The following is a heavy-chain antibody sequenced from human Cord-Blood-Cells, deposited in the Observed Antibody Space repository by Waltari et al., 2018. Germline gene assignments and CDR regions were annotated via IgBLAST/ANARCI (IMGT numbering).Heavy chain of an antibody. D-gene: IGHD3-3*01. V-gene: IGHV3-30*18. CDR3: AKVSKYYDFWSGYYSGSMDV. Sequence: QVQLVESGGGVVQPGRSLRLSCAASGFTFSSYGMHWVRQAPGKGLEWVAVISYDGSNKYYADSGKGRFTISRDNSKNTLYLQMNSLRAEDTAVYYCAKVSKYYDFWSGYYSGSMDVWGQGTTVTVSS. J-gene: IGHJ6*02. CDR2: ISYDGSNK. CDR1: GFTFSSYG.